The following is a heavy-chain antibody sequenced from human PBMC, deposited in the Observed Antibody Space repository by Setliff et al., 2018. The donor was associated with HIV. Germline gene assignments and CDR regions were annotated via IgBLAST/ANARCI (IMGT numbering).Heavy chain of an antibody. J-gene: IGHJ4*02. D-gene: IGHD6-25*01. CDR2: ISSNGGNT. CDR1: GFTFSSYA. V-gene: IGHV3-64*01. Sequence: PGGSLRLSCAASGFTFSSYAMHWVRQAPGKGLEYVSSISSNGGNTYYASSLKGRFTISRDNSKNTLYLQMGSLRAEDMAVYYCARVLPYNSALDNWGQGTLVTVSS. CDR3: ARVLPYNSALDN.